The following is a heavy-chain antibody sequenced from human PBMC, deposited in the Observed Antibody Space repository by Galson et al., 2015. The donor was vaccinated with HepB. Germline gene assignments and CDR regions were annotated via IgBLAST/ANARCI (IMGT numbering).Heavy chain of an antibody. CDR3: ARIVMAYSVSSGLETAFDV. J-gene: IGHJ3*01. CDR2: VLSNDEK. Sequence: PALVKPTQTLTLTCSVSGFSLSNPRMGVSWIRQTPGKALEWLAHVLSNDEKSYTTSLQTRLTISKDTSKSQAVLTMTNMDPGDTATYYCARIVMAYSVSSGLETAFDVWGQGTIVTVSS. V-gene: IGHV2-26*01. D-gene: IGHD5/OR15-5a*01. CDR1: GFSLSNPRMG.